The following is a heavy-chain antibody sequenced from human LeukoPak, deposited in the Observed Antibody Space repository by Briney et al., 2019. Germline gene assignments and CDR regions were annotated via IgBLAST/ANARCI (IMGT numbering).Heavy chain of an antibody. CDR1: GFLFSSYA. J-gene: IGHJ4*02. Sequence: GGSLRLSCAASGFLFSSYAMRWVRQAPGKGLEWVSTFTYSGVNTYYADSVKGRFTISRDNSKNTVYLQMDRLTAEDTALYYCAKGPQSSGWHYFDYWGQGNLVTVSS. CDR2: FTYSGVNT. D-gene: IGHD6-19*01. CDR3: AKGPQSSGWHYFDY. V-gene: IGHV3-23*01.